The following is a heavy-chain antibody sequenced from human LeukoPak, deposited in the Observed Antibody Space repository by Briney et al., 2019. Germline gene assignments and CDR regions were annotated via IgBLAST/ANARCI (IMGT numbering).Heavy chain of an antibody. Sequence: GGSLRLSRAASGFTFSSYEMNWVRQAPGKGLEWVSYISSSSSTIYYADSVKGRFTISRDNAKNSLYLQMNSLRAEDTAVYYCAKTNSYSYGYGRYYYMDVWGKGTTVTISS. V-gene: IGHV3-48*01. CDR2: ISSSSSTI. D-gene: IGHD5-18*01. CDR1: GFTFSSYE. CDR3: AKTNSYSYGYGRYYYMDV. J-gene: IGHJ6*03.